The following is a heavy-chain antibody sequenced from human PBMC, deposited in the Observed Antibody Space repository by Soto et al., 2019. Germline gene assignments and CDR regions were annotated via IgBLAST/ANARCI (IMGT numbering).Heavy chain of an antibody. J-gene: IGHJ4*02. CDR1: GGTFSSYA. CDR2: IIPIFGTA. Sequence: SVKVSCKASGGTFSSYAISWVRQAPGQGLEWMGGIIPIFGTANYAQKFQGRVTITADESTSTAYMELSSLRSEDTAVYYCARDGANQYCSSTSCYIGWGQGTLVTVSS. V-gene: IGHV1-69*13. D-gene: IGHD2-2*02. CDR3: ARDGANQYCSSTSCYIG.